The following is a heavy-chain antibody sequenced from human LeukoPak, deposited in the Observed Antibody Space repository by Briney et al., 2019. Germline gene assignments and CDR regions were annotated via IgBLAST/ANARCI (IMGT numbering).Heavy chain of an antibody. CDR3: AREYYYDSSAYYLTDFDY. Sequence: ASVKVSCTASGYSFTSYYKHWVRLAPGPGNELMGIINTSGGSTSNAHKFQGRVTMTRDTSTSTVYMELSSLRSEDTTVYYCAREYYYDSSAYYLTDFDYWGQGTLVTVSS. CDR2: INTSGGST. CDR1: GYSFTSYY. V-gene: IGHV1-46*01. J-gene: IGHJ4*02. D-gene: IGHD3-22*01.